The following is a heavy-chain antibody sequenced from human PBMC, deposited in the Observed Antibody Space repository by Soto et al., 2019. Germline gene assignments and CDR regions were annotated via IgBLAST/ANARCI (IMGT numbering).Heavy chain of an antibody. V-gene: IGHV4-39*02. D-gene: IGHD3-3*01. CDR1: GGSISSSSYY. CDR2: IYYSGST. Sequence: SETLSLTCTVSGGSISSSSYYWGWIRQPPGEGLEWIGSIYYSGSTYYNPSLKSRVTISVDTSKNQFSLKLSSVTAADTAVYYCARERGDFWSGYLGDYYGMDVWGQGTTVTVSS. J-gene: IGHJ6*02. CDR3: ARERGDFWSGYLGDYYGMDV.